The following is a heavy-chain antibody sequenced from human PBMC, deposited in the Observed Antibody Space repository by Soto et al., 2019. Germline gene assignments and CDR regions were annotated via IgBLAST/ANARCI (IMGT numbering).Heavy chain of an antibody. CDR1: GFSFSISP. V-gene: IGHV3-30-3*01. CDR2: ISYDGTNK. D-gene: IGHD2-2*01. Sequence: QVQLVESGGGVVQPGRSLRLSCAASGFSFSISPMHWVRQAPGKGPEWVARISYDGTNKFYADSVKGRFTISRDNSKSTLYLQVDSLRPKDVAVYYCARDPKTSGVQHCAFNYFDSWGQGTLVTVSS. J-gene: IGHJ4*02. CDR3: ARDPKTSGVQHCAFNYFDS.